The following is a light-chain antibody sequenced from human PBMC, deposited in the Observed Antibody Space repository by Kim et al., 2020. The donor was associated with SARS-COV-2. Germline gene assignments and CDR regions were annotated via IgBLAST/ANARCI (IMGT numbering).Light chain of an antibody. J-gene: IGKJ3*01. CDR3: QHYGDSGLT. CDR1: QILSIDY. V-gene: IGKV3-20*01. CDR2: STS. Sequence: AQGNTATLSSRASQILSIDYLACYQQKPGQAPRLLIYSTSRTASGIPDRFSGSGSGTDSTLTISRLEPEDFAVYYCQHYGDSGLTFGPGTKVDIK.